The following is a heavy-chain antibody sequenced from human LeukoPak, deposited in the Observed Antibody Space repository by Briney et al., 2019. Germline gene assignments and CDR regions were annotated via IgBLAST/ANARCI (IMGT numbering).Heavy chain of an antibody. J-gene: IGHJ4*02. CDR1: GYTFTSYG. V-gene: IGHV1-18*01. D-gene: IGHD2-2*01. CDR2: ISAYNGNT. Sequence: ASVKVSCKASGYTFTSYGISWVRQAPGQGLEWMGWISAYNGNTNYAQKLQGRVTMTTDTSTSTAYMELRSLRSDDTAVYYCARTERVVLAARPFDYWGQGTLVTVSS. CDR3: ARTERVVLAARPFDY.